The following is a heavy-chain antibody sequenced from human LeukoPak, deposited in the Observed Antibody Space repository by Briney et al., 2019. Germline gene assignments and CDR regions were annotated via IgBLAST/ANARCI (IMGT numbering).Heavy chain of an antibody. Sequence: SETLSLTCAVYGESFSDYYWIWIRQPPGKGLEWIGEINHSGSTNYNPTLKSRVTISVDTSKNQFSLKLSSVTAADTAVYYCARDTRYNWNWWFDPWGQGTLVTVSS. CDR2: INHSGST. J-gene: IGHJ5*02. CDR3: ARDTRYNWNWWFDP. V-gene: IGHV4-34*01. CDR1: GESFSDYY. D-gene: IGHD1-20*01.